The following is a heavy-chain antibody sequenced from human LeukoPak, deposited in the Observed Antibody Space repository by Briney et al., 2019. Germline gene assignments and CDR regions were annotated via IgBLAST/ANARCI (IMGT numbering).Heavy chain of an antibody. CDR2: IYSGGST. J-gene: IGHJ4*02. D-gene: IGHD5-18*01. V-gene: IGHV3-53*01. Sequence: GGSLRLSCAASGFTVSSSYMGWVRQAPGKGLEWVSLIYSGGSTYYAASVKGRFTISRDNSKNTLYLQMNSLRPEDTAVYYCAKGYNYAYEYWGQGTLVTVSS. CDR1: GFTVSSSY. CDR3: AKGYNYAYEY.